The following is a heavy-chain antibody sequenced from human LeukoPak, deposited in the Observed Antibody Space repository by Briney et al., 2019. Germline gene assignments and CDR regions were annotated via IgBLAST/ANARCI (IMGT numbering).Heavy chain of an antibody. CDR1: GASMSTYY. CDR3: ATGTSGDY. D-gene: IGHD3-10*01. CDR2: IYASGST. Sequence: PSETLSLTCTGSGASMSTYYWSWIRQPAGKGLEWIGGIYASGSTDYNPSLRSRVTISLDKSKNQFSLNLNSVTAADTAVYYCATGTSGDYWGQGTLVTVSS. J-gene: IGHJ4*02. V-gene: IGHV4-4*07.